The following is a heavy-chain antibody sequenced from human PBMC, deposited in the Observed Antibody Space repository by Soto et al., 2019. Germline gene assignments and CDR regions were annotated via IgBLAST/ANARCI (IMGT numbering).Heavy chain of an antibody. Sequence: GGSLRLSCVASGFTFSGSAMHWVRQASGKGLEWVGRIRSKAQSYATAYAASVRDRFTISRDDSKNTAYLQMNSLKTEDTAVYYCRAAVTESGFDLWGQGTMVTVSS. V-gene: IGHV3-73*01. CDR2: IRSKAQSYAT. D-gene: IGHD3-10*01. CDR3: RAAVTESGFDL. J-gene: IGHJ3*01. CDR1: GFTFSGSA.